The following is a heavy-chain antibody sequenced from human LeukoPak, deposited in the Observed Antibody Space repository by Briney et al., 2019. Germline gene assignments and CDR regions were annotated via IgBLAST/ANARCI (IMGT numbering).Heavy chain of an antibody. V-gene: IGHV3-7*01. CDR2: INQDGSEK. CDR1: GFIFRSYW. J-gene: IGHJ6*04. CDR3: SRALEV. Sequence: RGSLRLSCEVSGFIFRSYWMDWVRQAPGRGLEWVANINQDGSEKYFADSVKGRFTISRDNAKNSLYLQMNSLRAEDTAVYYCSRALEVWGKGTTVTVSS.